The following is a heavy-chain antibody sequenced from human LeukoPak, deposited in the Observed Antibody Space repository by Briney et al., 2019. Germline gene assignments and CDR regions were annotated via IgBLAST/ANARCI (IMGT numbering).Heavy chain of an antibody. CDR2: ISSSSSYI. CDR3: ARSGYYYGSGSYRAYYYYYYYMDV. D-gene: IGHD3-10*01. J-gene: IGHJ6*03. Sequence: PGGSLRLSCAASGFTFSSYSMNWVRQAPGKGLEWVSSISSSSSYIYYADSVKGRFTISRDNAKNSLYLQMNSLTGEDTAVYYCARSGYYYGSGSYRAYYYYYYYMDVWGKGTTVTVSS. CDR1: GFTFSSYS. V-gene: IGHV3-21*01.